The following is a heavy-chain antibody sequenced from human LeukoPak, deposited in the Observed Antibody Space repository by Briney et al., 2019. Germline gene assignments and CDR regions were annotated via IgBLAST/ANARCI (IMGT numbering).Heavy chain of an antibody. Sequence: SETLSLTCAVSGGSISTYYWSWIRQPPGKGLEWVGYIFYSGSTNYNPSLKSRVTISVDTSKNQFSLKLSSVTAADTAMYYCARVNMITFGGAPRRGYFDYWGQGTLVTVSS. CDR2: IFYSGST. CDR3: ARVNMITFGGAPRRGYFDY. CDR1: GGSISTYY. V-gene: IGHV4-59*01. J-gene: IGHJ4*02. D-gene: IGHD3-16*01.